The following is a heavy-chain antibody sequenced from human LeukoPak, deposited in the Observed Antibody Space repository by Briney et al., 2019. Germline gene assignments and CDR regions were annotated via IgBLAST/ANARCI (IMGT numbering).Heavy chain of an antibody. CDR3: AHNRQWLPLGY. Sequence: ESGATLVKPTQTLTLTCTCSGFSVSNSGAGVGWIRQPPGKALEWLALIYWDDDKRYSPSLKSRLTITKDTSKNQVVLTMTNMDPVDKATYYCAHNRQWLPLGYWGQGTLVTVSS. CDR1: GFSVSNSGAG. V-gene: IGHV2-5*02. J-gene: IGHJ4*02. D-gene: IGHD6-19*01. CDR2: IYWDDDK.